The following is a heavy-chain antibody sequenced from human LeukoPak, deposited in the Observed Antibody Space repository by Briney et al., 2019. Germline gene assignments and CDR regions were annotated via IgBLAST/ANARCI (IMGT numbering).Heavy chain of an antibody. CDR1: GGSINSHSYY. Sequence: SETLSLTCTVSGGSINSHSYYWGWIRQPPEKGLEWIGSVYYDGTSYSNPSLKSRVAVFVDTSRDQFSLDLSFVTAADTALYYCVRHISTNTGYFDSCGQGTLVSVSS. J-gene: IGHJ4*02. V-gene: IGHV4-39*01. CDR2: VYYDGTS. CDR3: VRHISTNTGYFDS. D-gene: IGHD5-24*01.